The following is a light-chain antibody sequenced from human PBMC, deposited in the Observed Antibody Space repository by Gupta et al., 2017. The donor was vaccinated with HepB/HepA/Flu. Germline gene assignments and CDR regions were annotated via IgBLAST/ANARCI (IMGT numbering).Light chain of an antibody. Sequence: QLVLTQSPSASASLGGSVKLTCTLSSGHSNYAIAWHPQQPEKGPRYLMKLNSDGSHNKGDGIPDRFSGSNSGAERYLTISSLQSEDEADYYCQTWDSGIQVFGGGTKLTVL. V-gene: IGLV4-69*01. CDR2: LNSDGSH. CDR3: QTWDSGIQV. J-gene: IGLJ3*02. CDR1: SGHSNYA.